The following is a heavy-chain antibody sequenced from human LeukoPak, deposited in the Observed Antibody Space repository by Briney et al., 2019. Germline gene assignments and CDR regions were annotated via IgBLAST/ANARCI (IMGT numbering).Heavy chain of an antibody. CDR2: ISGSGGST. V-gene: IGHV3-23*01. Sequence: QSGGSLRLSCAASGFTFSSYAMSWVRQAPGKGLEWVSAISGSGGSTYYADSVKGRFTISRDNSKNTLYLQMNSLRAEDTAVYYCAKGGGYSRNVYYYDYWGQGTLVTVSS. CDR1: GFTFSSYA. J-gene: IGHJ4*02. D-gene: IGHD4-23*01. CDR3: AKGGGYSRNVYYYDY.